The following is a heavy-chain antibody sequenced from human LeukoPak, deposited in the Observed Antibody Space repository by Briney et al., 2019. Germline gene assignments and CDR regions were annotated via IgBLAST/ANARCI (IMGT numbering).Heavy chain of an antibody. CDR1: GDSISNFY. Sequence: SETLSLTCTVSGDSISNFYWSWVRQPPGKGLEWIGYIYYSGSTNYNPSLKSRVTMSVDTSKNQFSLKLSSVTAADTAVYYCARSKRSYYDSSGYEFDAFDIWGQGTMVTVSS. CDR2: IYYSGST. J-gene: IGHJ3*02. V-gene: IGHV4-59*12. D-gene: IGHD3-22*01. CDR3: ARSKRSYYDSSGYEFDAFDI.